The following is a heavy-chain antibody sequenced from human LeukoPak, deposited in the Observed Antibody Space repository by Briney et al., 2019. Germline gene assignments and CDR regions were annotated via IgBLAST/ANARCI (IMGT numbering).Heavy chain of an antibody. CDR2: VHDSAGT. J-gene: IGHJ4*02. Sequence: SETQSLTCTVSGGSINKYYWSWIRQSPGKGLEWLGYVHDSAGTIYNPSLKSRVTISVGTSKTQFSLKVTSVTTADTAVYYCAKGRKDFDTNLGPFDSWGQGILVTVSS. CDR3: AKGRKDFDTNLGPFDS. D-gene: IGHD3-9*01. V-gene: IGHV4-59*01. CDR1: GGSINKYY.